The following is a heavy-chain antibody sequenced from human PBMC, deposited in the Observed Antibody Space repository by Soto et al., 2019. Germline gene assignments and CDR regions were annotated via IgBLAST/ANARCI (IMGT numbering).Heavy chain of an antibody. Sequence: ASVKVSCKASGYTFTSYAMHWVRQAPGQRLEWMGWINAGNGNTEYSQKFQGRVTITRDTSASTAYMELSSLRSEDTAVYYCARARGVLFDGFDPWGQGTLVTVSS. D-gene: IGHD3-10*01. CDR1: GYTFTSYA. CDR3: ARARGVLFDGFDP. V-gene: IGHV1-3*01. CDR2: INAGNGNT. J-gene: IGHJ5*02.